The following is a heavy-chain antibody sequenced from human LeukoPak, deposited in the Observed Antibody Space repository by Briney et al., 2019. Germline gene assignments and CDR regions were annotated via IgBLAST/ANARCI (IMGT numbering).Heavy chain of an antibody. J-gene: IGHJ5*02. D-gene: IGHD2-2*01. V-gene: IGHV3-23*01. CDR2: ISGSGGST. CDR3: AKDRSYGVVPAPGRWFDP. CDR1: GFTFSSHA. Sequence: GGSLRLSCAASGFTFSSHAMSWVRQAPGKGLEWVSAISGSGGSTYYADSVKGRFTISRDNSKNTLYLQMNSLRAEDTAVYYCAKDRSYGVVPAPGRWFDPWGQGTLVTVSS.